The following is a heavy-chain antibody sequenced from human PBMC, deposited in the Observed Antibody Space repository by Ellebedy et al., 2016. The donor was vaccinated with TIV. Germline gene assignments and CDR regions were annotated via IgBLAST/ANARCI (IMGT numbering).Heavy chain of an antibody. D-gene: IGHD6-13*01. CDR3: ARVRRGSSGMDV. CDR1: GYSFTANY. Sequence: ASVKVSCKASGYSFTANYIHWVRQAPGQGLEWMGWINPDSGGTNFAQKFQGRVTMTRDTSVNTAYLELSRLEFDDTAVYYCARVRRGSSGMDVWGQGTTVTVS. J-gene: IGHJ6*02. V-gene: IGHV1-2*02. CDR2: INPDSGGT.